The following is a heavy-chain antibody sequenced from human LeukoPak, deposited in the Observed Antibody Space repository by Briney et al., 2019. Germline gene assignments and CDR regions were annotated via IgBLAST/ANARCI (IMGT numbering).Heavy chain of an antibody. Sequence: SETLSLTCSVSGGSTSDLYWSWIRQPAGKGLEWIGRIYSSGNTNYNPSLKSRVTMSLDASKNQFSLKLSSVTAADTAVYYCARNSGDYWGQGSLVTVSS. CDR1: GGSTSDLY. J-gene: IGHJ4*02. V-gene: IGHV4-4*07. D-gene: IGHD4-23*01. CDR3: ARNSGDY. CDR2: IYSSGNT.